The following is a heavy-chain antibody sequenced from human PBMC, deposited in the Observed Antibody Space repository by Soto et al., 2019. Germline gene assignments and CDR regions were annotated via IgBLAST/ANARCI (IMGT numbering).Heavy chain of an antibody. Sequence: EVQLVESGGGLVQPGGSLRLSCAASGFTFSSYWMHWVRQAPGKGLVWVSRINSDGSSTSYADSVKGRFTISRDNAKNTLYLQMNSLRAEDTGVYYCARSIAAGVNWFDPGGQGTLVTVSS. CDR3: ARSIAAGVNWFDP. D-gene: IGHD6-25*01. J-gene: IGHJ5*02. CDR1: GFTFSSYW. CDR2: INSDGSST. V-gene: IGHV3-74*01.